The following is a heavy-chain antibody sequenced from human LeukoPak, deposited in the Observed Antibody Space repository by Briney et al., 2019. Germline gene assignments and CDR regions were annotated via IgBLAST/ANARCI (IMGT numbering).Heavy chain of an antibody. CDR3: VRDPDALDY. CDR1: GFIFSTYA. CDR2: IRSGGSPI. J-gene: IGHJ4*02. Sequence: PGGSLRLSCATSGFIFSTYAMHWVRQAPGRGLEWVSYIRSGGSPIYYADSVKGRFAISRDDARNSLYLQMNSLRDEDTAVYYCVRDPDALDYWGQGTPVTVSS. V-gene: IGHV3-48*02.